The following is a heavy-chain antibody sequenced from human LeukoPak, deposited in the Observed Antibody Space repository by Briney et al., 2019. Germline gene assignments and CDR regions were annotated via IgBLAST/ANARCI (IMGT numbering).Heavy chain of an antibody. D-gene: IGHD5-12*01. CDR1: GFTFSSYW. CDR3: AREGRVSGYDFDC. CDR2: INSDGSSI. Sequence: GGSLRLSCAASGFTFSSYWMHWVRQAPGKGLVWVSRINSDGSSITYADSVKGRFTLSRDNAKNTLYLQMNSLRVEDTAVYYCAREGRVSGYDFDCWGQGTLVTVSS. V-gene: IGHV3-74*03. J-gene: IGHJ4*02.